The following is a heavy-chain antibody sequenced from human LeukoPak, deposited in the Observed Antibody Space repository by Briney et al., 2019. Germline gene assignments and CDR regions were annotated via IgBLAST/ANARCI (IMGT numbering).Heavy chain of an antibody. Sequence: SETLSLTCTVSGGSIGSYYWSWIRQPPGKGLEWIGYIYYSGSTNYNPSLKSRVTISVDTSKNQFSLKLSSVTAADTAVYYCARDGGNSGIDYWGQGTLVTVSS. D-gene: IGHD4-23*01. V-gene: IGHV4-59*01. J-gene: IGHJ4*02. CDR1: GGSIGSYY. CDR2: IYYSGST. CDR3: ARDGGNSGIDY.